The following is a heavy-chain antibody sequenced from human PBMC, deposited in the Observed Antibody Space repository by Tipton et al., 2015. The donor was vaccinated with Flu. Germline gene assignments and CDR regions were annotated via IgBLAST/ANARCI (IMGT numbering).Heavy chain of an antibody. V-gene: IGHV4-59*01. Sequence: TLSLTCTVSGGSISSYYWSWIRQPPGKGLEWIGYIYYSGSTNYNPSLKSRVTISVDTPKNQFSLKLSSVTAADTAVYYCARRYYDSSGPLDYWGQGTLVTVSS. CDR2: IYYSGST. D-gene: IGHD3-22*01. CDR3: ARRYYDSSGPLDY. CDR1: GGSISSYY. J-gene: IGHJ4*02.